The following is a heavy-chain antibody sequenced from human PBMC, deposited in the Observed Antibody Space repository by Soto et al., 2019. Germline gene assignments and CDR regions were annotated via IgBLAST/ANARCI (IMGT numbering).Heavy chain of an antibody. CDR2: ISGSGGST. CDR3: AKWPVGQWLVQVDY. Sequence: EVQLLESGGGLVQPGGSLRLSGAASGFTFSSYAMSWVRQAPGKGLEWVSAISGSGGSTYYADSVKGRFTISRDNSKNTLYLQMNSLRAEDTAVYYCAKWPVGQWLVQVDYWGQGTLVTVSS. J-gene: IGHJ4*02. V-gene: IGHV3-23*01. CDR1: GFTFSSYA. D-gene: IGHD6-19*01.